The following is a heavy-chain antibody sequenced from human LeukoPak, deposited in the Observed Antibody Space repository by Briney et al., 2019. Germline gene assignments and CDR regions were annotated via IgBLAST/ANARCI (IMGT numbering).Heavy chain of an antibody. J-gene: IGHJ5*02. D-gene: IGHD4-11*01. Sequence: SETLSLTCAVSGGSISSGGYSWSWIRQPLGKGLEWIGYIYHSGSTYYNPSLKSRVTISEDRSKNQFSLKLSSVTAADTAVYYCARAYSNYAGEENWFDPWGQGTLVTVSS. V-gene: IGHV4-30-2*01. CDR1: GGSISSGGYS. CDR2: IYHSGST. CDR3: ARAYSNYAGEENWFDP.